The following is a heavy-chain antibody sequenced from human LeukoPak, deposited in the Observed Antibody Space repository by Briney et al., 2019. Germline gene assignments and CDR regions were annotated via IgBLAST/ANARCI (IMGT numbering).Heavy chain of an antibody. V-gene: IGHV3-15*01. D-gene: IGHD1-26*01. Sequence: RLSXAASGFTFXXXXXSWXXXXPXXGXEWXXXIKTKTDGGTTDYAAPVKGRFTISRDDSKNTLYLLMNSLKTEDTTVYYCTTEVLEGATXXTFDIWGQGTXXXXXX. CDR2: IKTKTDGGTT. CDR1: GFTFXXXX. J-gene: IGHJ3*02. CDR3: TTEVLEGATXXTFDI.